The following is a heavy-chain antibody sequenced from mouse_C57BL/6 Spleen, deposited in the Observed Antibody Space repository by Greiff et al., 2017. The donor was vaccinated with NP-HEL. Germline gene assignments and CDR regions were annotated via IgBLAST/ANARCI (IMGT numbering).Heavy chain of an antibody. CDR2: IYPGSGNT. CDR1: GYTFTDYY. V-gene: IGHV1-76*01. CDR3: ARELGGEYAMDY. J-gene: IGHJ4*01. Sequence: QVQLQQSGAELVRPGASVTLSCKASGYTFTDYYITWVTQRPGQGLEWIARIYPGSGNTYSNEKFKGKATLTAEKSSSTAYMQLSSLTSEDSAVYVCARELGGEYAMDYWGQGTSVTVSS.